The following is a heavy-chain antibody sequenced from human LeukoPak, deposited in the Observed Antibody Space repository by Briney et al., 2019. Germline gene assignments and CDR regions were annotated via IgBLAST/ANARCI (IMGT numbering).Heavy chain of an antibody. CDR2: IIPILGIA. CDR3: ARESIYCSSTSCKRFDY. V-gene: IGHV1-69*04. Sequence: SVKVSCKASGGTFSSYAVSWVRQAPGQGLEWMGRIIPILGIANYAQKFQGRVTITADKSTSTAYMELSSLRSEDTAVYYCARESIYCSSTSCKRFDYWGQGTLVTVSS. D-gene: IGHD2-2*01. CDR1: GGTFSSYA. J-gene: IGHJ4*02.